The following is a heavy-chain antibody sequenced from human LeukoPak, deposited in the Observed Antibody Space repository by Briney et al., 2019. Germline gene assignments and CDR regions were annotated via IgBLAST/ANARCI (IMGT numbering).Heavy chain of an antibody. J-gene: IGHJ6*03. CDR1: GFTFSSYW. Sequence: GGSLRLSCAASGFTFSSYWMSWVRQAPGKGLEWVANIKQDGSEKYYVDSVKGRFTISRDNAKNSLYLQMNSLRAEDTAVYYCARDKGSSWYNYYYYYTDVWGKGTTVTVSS. CDR3: ARDKGSSWYNYYYYYTDV. CDR2: IKQDGSEK. D-gene: IGHD6-13*01. V-gene: IGHV3-7*01.